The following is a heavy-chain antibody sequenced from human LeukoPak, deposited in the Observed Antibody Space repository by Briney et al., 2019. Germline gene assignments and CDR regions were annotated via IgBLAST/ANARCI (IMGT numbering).Heavy chain of an antibody. CDR3: AGNADYYDSSGYNY. J-gene: IGHJ4*02. CDR1: GYTFTGYY. V-gene: IGHV1-2*06. CDR2: INPNSGGT. D-gene: IGHD3-22*01. Sequence: ASVKVSCKASGYTFTGYYMHWVRQAPGQGLEWMGRINPNSGGTNYAQKFQGRATMTRDTSISTAYMELSRLRSDDTAVYYCAGNADYYDSSGYNYWGQGTLVTVSS.